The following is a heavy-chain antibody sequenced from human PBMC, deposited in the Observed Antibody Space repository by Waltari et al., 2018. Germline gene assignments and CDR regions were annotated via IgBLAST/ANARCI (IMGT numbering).Heavy chain of an antibody. CDR1: GSSIRSGYY. V-gene: IGHV4-38-2*01. CDR3: ARLHSGSADY. CDR2: SDHSGST. D-gene: IGHD3-22*01. J-gene: IGHJ4*02. Sequence: QVQLQESGPGLVQPSETLSLTCSVSGSSIRSGYYWGWIRQPPGKGLEWIGSSDHSGSTYYNPSLKSRVTISVDTSKNQFSLKLSSVTAADTAVYYCARLHSGSADYWGQGTLVTVSS.